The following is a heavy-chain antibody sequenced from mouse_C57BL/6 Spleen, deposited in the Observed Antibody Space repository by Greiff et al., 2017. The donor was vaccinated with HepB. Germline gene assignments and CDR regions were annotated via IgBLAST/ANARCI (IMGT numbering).Heavy chain of an antibody. D-gene: IGHD2-3*01. CDR3: ARNWNDGYAMDY. CDR1: GFSLTSYG. CDR2: IWSGGST. V-gene: IGHV2-2*01. J-gene: IGHJ4*01. Sequence: VHLVESGPGLVQPSQSLSITCTVSGFSLTSYGVHWVRQSPGKGLEWLGVIWSGGSTDYNAAFISRLSISKDNSKSQVFFKMNSLQADDTAIYYCARNWNDGYAMDYWGQGTSVTVSS.